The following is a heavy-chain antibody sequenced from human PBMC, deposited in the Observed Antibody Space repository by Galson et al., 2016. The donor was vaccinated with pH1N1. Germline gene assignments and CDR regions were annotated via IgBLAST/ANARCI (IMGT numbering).Heavy chain of an antibody. J-gene: IGHJ4*02. V-gene: IGHV3-7*01. CDR2: INQDGDKK. CDR1: GFNFSNYW. Sequence: SLRLSCAASGFNFSNYWMQWVRQAPGKGPQWVANINQDGDKKYYVDSVKGRFTISRDNAKNSLYLQMNSLRAEDTAVYYCARRYFDHWGQGSLVTVSS. D-gene: IGHD1-14*01. CDR3: ARRYFDH.